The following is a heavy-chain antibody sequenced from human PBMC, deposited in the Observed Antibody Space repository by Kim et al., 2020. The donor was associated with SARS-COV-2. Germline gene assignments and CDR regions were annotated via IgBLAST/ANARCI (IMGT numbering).Heavy chain of an antibody. Sequence: SETLSLTCTVSGGSISSGSYYWSWIRQPAGKGLEWIGRIYTSGSTNYNPSLKSRVTISVDTSKNQFSLKLSSVTAADTAVYYCARREGGVRGRWFDPWGQGTLVTVSS. D-gene: IGHD3-10*01. J-gene: IGHJ5*02. CDR2: IYTSGST. V-gene: IGHV4-61*02. CDR1: GGSISSGSYY. CDR3: ARREGGVRGRWFDP.